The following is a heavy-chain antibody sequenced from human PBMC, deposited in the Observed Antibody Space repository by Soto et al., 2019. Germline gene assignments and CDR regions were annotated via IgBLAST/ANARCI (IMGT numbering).Heavy chain of an antibody. CDR3: AKRKTLTGTTYYFDY. D-gene: IGHD1-20*01. CDR1: GFTFSSYA. V-gene: IGHV3-23*01. J-gene: IGHJ4*02. CDR2: ISGSGGST. Sequence: GGSLRLSCAASGFTFSSYAMSWVRQAPGKGLEWVSAISGSGGSTYYADSVKGRFTISRDNSKNTLYLQMNSLRAEDTAVYYCAKRKTLTGTTYYFDYWGQGTLVTVSS.